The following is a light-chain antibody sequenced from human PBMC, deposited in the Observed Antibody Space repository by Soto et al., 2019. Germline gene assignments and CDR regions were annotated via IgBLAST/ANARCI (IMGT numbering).Light chain of an antibody. V-gene: IGLV2-14*03. CDR1: SSDVGGYNS. Sequence: QSALTQPASVSGSPGESIPISCTGTSSDVGGYNSVSWYQHHPGKAPKLILSDVGDRPSGISYRFSGSKSGNTASLTISGLQAADEADYFCRSFTSSMTNVFGSGTKVTVL. CDR2: DVG. J-gene: IGLJ1*01. CDR3: RSFTSSMTNV.